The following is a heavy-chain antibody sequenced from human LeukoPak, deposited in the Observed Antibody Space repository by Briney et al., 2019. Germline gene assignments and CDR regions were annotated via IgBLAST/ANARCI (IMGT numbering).Heavy chain of an antibody. CDR1: GGTFSSYA. V-gene: IGHV1-69*01. CDR3: ATGHIVGATSLLDY. Sequence: GASVKVSCKASGGTFSSYAISWVRQAPGQGLEWMGGIIPIFGTANYAQKFQGRVTITADGSTSTAYMELSSLRSEDTAVYYCATGHIVGATSLLDYWGQGTLVTVSS. D-gene: IGHD1-26*01. J-gene: IGHJ4*02. CDR2: IIPIFGTA.